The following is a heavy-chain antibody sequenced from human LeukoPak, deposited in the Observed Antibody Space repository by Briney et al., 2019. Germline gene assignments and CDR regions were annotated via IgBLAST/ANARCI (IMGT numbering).Heavy chain of an antibody. CDR3: ARPADSSGYFHDAFDI. J-gene: IGHJ3*02. CDR1: GGSISSGSYY. CDR2: VYTSGST. Sequence: SPSQTLSLTCTVSGGSISSGSYYWSWIRQPAGKGLEWIGRVYTSGSTNYNPSLKSRVTISVDTSKNQFSLKLSSVTAADTAVYYCARPADSSGYFHDAFDIWGQGTMVTVSS. V-gene: IGHV4-61*02. D-gene: IGHD3-22*01.